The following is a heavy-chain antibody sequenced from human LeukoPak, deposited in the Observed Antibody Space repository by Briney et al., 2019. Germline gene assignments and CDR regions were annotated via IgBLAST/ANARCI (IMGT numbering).Heavy chain of an antibody. V-gene: IGHV3-74*03. CDR3: ARRGLVPAFDI. Sequence: GGSLRLSCAASGFTFSSFWMHWVRQAPGKGLVWLARVNNDGNVTTYAASVRGRFTISRDNAKKTLYLQMNSLGAEDTAVYYCARRGLVPAFDIWGQGTMVAVSS. J-gene: IGHJ3*02. D-gene: IGHD2-2*01. CDR1: GFTFSSFW. CDR2: VNNDGNVT.